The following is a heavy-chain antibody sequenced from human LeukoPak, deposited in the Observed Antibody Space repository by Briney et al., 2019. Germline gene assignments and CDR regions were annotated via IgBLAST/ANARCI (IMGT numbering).Heavy chain of an antibody. Sequence: GGSLRLSCAASGFTFDDYAMSWVRQTPGKGLEWVSGTNWDGGRTGYADSVKGRFTISRDNAKNSLYLQMNSLRAEDTAVYYCARDVGSRDAFDIWGQGTMVTVSS. CDR1: GFTFDDYA. J-gene: IGHJ3*02. V-gene: IGHV3-20*04. CDR2: TNWDGGRT. D-gene: IGHD2-15*01. CDR3: ARDVGSRDAFDI.